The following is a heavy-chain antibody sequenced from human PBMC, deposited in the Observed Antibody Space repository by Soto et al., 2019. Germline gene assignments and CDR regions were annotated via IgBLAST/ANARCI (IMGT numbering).Heavy chain of an antibody. CDR3: AKDPSPYCSSTSRYMDY. CDR2: ISGSGGST. Sequence: GSLRLSCAASGFTFSSYAMSWVRQAPGKGLEWVSAISGSGGSTYYADSVKGRFTISRDNSKNTLYLQMNSLRAEDTAVYYCAKDPSPYCSSTSRYMDYWGQGTLVTVSS. V-gene: IGHV3-23*01. D-gene: IGHD2-2*02. CDR1: GFTFSSYA. J-gene: IGHJ4*02.